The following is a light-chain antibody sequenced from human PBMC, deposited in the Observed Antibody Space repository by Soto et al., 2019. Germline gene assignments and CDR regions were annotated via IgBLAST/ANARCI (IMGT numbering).Light chain of an antibody. J-gene: IGKJ1*01. V-gene: IGKV1-5*03. CDR1: QSISSW. Sequence: DIQMTQSPSTLSASVGDRVTITCRASQSISSWLAWYQQKPGKAPKLLIYKASSLESGVPSRFSGSGSGTDFTLTISSLQPDDVATYYCQQYNSYKTFGQGTKVEIK. CDR2: KAS. CDR3: QQYNSYKT.